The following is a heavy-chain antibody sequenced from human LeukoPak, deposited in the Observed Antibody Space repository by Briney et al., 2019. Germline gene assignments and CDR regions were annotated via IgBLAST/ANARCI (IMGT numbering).Heavy chain of an antibody. V-gene: IGHV1-2*02. D-gene: IGHD3-16*02. Sequence: GASVKVSCKVSGYTLTELSMHWVRQAPGQGLEWMGWINPNSGGTNYAQKFQGRVTMTRDTSISTAYMELSRLRSDDTAVYYCASGDYVWGSYRYTPFDYWGQGTLVTVSS. CDR3: ASGDYVWGSYRYTPFDY. CDR1: GYTLTELS. CDR2: INPNSGGT. J-gene: IGHJ4*02.